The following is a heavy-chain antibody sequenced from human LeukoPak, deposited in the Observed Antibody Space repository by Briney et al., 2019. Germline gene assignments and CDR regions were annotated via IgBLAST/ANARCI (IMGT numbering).Heavy chain of an antibody. CDR3: ARGGGYYDSSGCPYFDY. D-gene: IGHD3-22*01. CDR1: GFTVSSNY. V-gene: IGHV3-53*01. Sequence: PGGSLRLSCAASGFTVSSNYMSWVRQAPGKGLEWVSVIYSGGSTYYADSVKGRFTISRDNSKNTLYLQMNSLRAEDTAVYYCARGGGYYDSSGCPYFDYWGQGTLVTASS. CDR2: IYSGGST. J-gene: IGHJ4*02.